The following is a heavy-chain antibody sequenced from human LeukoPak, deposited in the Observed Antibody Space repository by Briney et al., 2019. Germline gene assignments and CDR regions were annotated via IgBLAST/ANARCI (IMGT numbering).Heavy chain of an antibody. Sequence: SVKVSCKASGGTFSSYAISWVRQAPGQGREWMGGIIPIFGTANYAQKFLGRVAITTDDSTKLAYMELSSLRSEDTAVYYCARGLRAGNWDAFDIWGQGTMVTVSS. CDR3: ARGLRAGNWDAFDI. CDR2: IIPIFGTA. V-gene: IGHV1-69*05. J-gene: IGHJ3*02. D-gene: IGHD1-1*01. CDR1: GGTFSSYA.